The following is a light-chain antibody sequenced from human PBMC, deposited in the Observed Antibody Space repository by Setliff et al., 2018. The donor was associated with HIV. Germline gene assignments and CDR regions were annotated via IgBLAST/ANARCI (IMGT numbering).Light chain of an antibody. Sequence: QSVLTQTPSASGTPGQGVTISCSGGSSNIGTNTVNWYQQLPGTVPKLLMYSDTQRPSGVPDRFSGSKSGTSASLAISGLQSEDEADYYCATWDDSLNGRVFGTGTKVTVL. J-gene: IGLJ1*01. CDR1: SSNIGTNT. CDR3: ATWDDSLNGRV. CDR2: SDT. V-gene: IGLV1-44*01.